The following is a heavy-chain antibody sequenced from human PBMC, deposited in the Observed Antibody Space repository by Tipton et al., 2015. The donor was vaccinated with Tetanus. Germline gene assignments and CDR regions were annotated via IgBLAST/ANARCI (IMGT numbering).Heavy chain of an antibody. D-gene: IGHD2-21*01. V-gene: IGHV4-59*01. CDR3: ARERIEAFYYHGLDA. CDR1: GGSISSFY. CDR2: IYQNGDA. J-gene: IGHJ6*02. Sequence: TLSLTCTVSGGSISSFYWYWIRQPPGKGLEWIAYIYQNGDANYNPSLQSRVTISVDTSKNQFSLQLAFVTAADTAIYYCARERIEAFYYHGLDAWGPGTTVTVSS.